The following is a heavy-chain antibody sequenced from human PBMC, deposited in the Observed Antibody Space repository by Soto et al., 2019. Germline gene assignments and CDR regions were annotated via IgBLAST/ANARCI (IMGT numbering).Heavy chain of an antibody. J-gene: IGHJ6*02. CDR2: IIPIFGTA. CDR1: GGTFSSYA. Sequence: SVKVSCKASGGTFSSYAISWVRQAPGQGLEWMGGIIPIFGTANYAQKFQGRVTITADESTSTAYMELSSLRSEDTAVYYCASSKFGRGYSYGYYYYYGMDVWGQGTTVTVSS. CDR3: ASSKFGRGYSYGYYYYYGMDV. V-gene: IGHV1-69*13. D-gene: IGHD5-18*01.